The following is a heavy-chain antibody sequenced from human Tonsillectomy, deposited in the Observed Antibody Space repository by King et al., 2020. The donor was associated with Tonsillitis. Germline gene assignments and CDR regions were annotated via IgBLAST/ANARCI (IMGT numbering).Heavy chain of an antibody. D-gene: IGHD1-14*01. V-gene: IGHV3-7*01. CDR1: GFTFRSYW. Sequence: DVQLVESGGGLVQPGGSLRLSCAASGFTFRSYWMSWVRQAPGKGLEWVANTKQVGSENYYVDSVKGRFTISRDNDKNSLYLQMSRLRAEDTAVYYCARDFAEFDYWGQGTLVTVSS. CDR3: ARDFAEFDY. J-gene: IGHJ4*02. CDR2: TKQVGSEN.